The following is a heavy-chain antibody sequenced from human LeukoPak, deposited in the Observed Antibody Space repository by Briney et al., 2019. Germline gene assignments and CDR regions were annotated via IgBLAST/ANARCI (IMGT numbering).Heavy chain of an antibody. D-gene: IGHD1-7*01. CDR3: ARSNYAGRFDTFDI. CDR1: GGSFSHYS. CDR2: INHSGST. J-gene: IGHJ3*02. Sequence: SETLSLTCSVSGGSFSHYSWGWIRQPPGKGLEWIGEINHSGSTYYNPSLKSRVIISVDSSKNQFSLKLSSVTAADTAVYYCARSNYAGRFDTFDIWGQGTMVTVSS. V-gene: IGHV4-34*01.